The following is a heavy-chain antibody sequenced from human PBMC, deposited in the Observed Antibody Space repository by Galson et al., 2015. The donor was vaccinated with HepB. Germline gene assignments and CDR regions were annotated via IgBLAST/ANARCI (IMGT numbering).Heavy chain of an antibody. Sequence: LRLSCAASGFTFSSYSMNWVRQAPGKGLEWVSSISSSSSYIYYADSVKGRFTISRDNAKNSFYLDMNSLRDEDTAVYYCARDEDGYYDFDYWGQGTLVTVSS. V-gene: IGHV3-21*01. D-gene: IGHD4-17*01. J-gene: IGHJ4*02. CDR1: GFTFSSYS. CDR2: ISSSSSYI. CDR3: ARDEDGYYDFDY.